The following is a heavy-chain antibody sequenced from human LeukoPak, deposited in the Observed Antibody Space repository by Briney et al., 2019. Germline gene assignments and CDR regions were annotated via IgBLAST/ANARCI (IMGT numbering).Heavy chain of an antibody. J-gene: IGHJ6*02. V-gene: IGHV4-34*01. CDR3: ARGRGSTSFHYYYYGMDV. CDR2: INHSGST. Sequence: PSETLSLTCAVYGGSFSCYYWSWIRQPPGKGLEWIGEINHSGSTNYNPSLKSRVTISVDTSKNQFSLKLSSVTAADTAVYYCARGRGSTSFHYYYYGMDVWGQGTTVTVSS. D-gene: IGHD2-2*01. CDR1: GGSFSCYY.